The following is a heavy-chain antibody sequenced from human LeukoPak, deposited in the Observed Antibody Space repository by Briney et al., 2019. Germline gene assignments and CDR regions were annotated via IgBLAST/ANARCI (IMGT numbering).Heavy chain of an antibody. D-gene: IGHD2-15*01. J-gene: IGHJ4*02. CDR1: GYTFTSYG. CDR2: IIPILGIA. CDR3: ARDRRYCSGGSCYFDY. Sequence: SVKVSCKASGYTFTSYGISWVRQAPGQGLEWMGRIIPILGIANYAQKFQGRVTITADKSTSTAYMELSSLRSEDTAVYYCARDRRYCSGGSCYFDYWGQGTLVTVSS. V-gene: IGHV1-69*04.